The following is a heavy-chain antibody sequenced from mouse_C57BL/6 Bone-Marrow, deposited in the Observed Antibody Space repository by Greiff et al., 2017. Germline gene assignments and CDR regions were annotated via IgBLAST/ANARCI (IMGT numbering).Heavy chain of an antibody. V-gene: IGHV1-81*01. CDR2: IYPRSGNT. J-gene: IGHJ3*01. CDR3: ARGVYYYGRSRWFAY. CDR1: GYTFTSYG. D-gene: IGHD1-1*01. Sequence: VQLVESGAELARPGASVKLSCKASGYTFTSYGISWVKQRTGQGLEWIGEIYPRSGNTYYNEKFKGKATLTADKSSSTAYMELRSLTSEYSAVYFCARGVYYYGRSRWFAYWGQGTLVTVSA.